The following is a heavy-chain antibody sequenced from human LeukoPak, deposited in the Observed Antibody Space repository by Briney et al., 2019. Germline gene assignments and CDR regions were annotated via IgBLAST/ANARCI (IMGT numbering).Heavy chain of an antibody. CDR3: ARARLGVDYYDSSGYPPPFDY. CDR2: IYYSGST. V-gene: IGHV4-59*01. D-gene: IGHD3-22*01. J-gene: IGHJ4*02. Sequence: SETLSVTCSVSGASFSSYYWSWIRQPPGKGLEWIGSIYYSGSTNYNPSLKSRVTISVDTSKNQFSLKLNSVTAADTAVYYCARARLGVDYYDSSGYPPPFDYWGQGTLVTVSS. CDR1: GASFSSYY.